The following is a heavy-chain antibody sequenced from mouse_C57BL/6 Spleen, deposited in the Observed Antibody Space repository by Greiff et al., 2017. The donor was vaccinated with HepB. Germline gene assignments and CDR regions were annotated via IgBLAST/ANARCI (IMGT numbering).Heavy chain of an antibody. D-gene: IGHD2-4*01. Sequence: QVQLQQSGPGLVQPSQSLSITCTVSGFSLTSYGVHWVRQSPGKGLEWLGVIWSGGSTDYNAAFISRLSISKDNSKSQVFFKMNSLQADDTAIYYCARSRNYDYDVWYAMDYWGQGTSVTVSS. V-gene: IGHV2-2*01. CDR2: IWSGGST. J-gene: IGHJ4*01. CDR3: ARSRNYDYDVWYAMDY. CDR1: GFSLTSYG.